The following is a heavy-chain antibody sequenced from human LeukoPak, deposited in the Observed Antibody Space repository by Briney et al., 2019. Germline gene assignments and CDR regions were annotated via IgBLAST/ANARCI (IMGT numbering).Heavy chain of an antibody. Sequence: TGGSLRLSCAASGFTFSSYWMSWVRQAPGKGLEWVANIKQDGSEKYYVDSVKGRFTISRDNAKNSLYLQMNSLRAEETAVYYCARDPGAGTILPLDYFDYWGQGTLVTVSS. CDR1: GFTFSSYW. D-gene: IGHD1-26*01. CDR2: IKQDGSEK. J-gene: IGHJ4*02. V-gene: IGHV3-7*01. CDR3: ARDPGAGTILPLDYFDY.